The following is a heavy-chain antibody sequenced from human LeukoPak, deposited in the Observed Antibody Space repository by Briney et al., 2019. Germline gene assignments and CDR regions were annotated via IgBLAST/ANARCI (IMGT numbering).Heavy chain of an antibody. CDR2: INHSGST. CDR3: ARYSSGYAEYFQH. V-gene: IGHV4-34*01. J-gene: IGHJ1*01. D-gene: IGHD6-19*01. Sequence: SETLSLTCTVSGGSISSYYWSWIRQPPGKGLEWIGEINHSGSTNYNPSLKSRVTISVDTSKNQFSLKLSSVTAADTAVYYCARYSSGYAEYFQHWGQGTLVTVSS. CDR1: GGSISSYY.